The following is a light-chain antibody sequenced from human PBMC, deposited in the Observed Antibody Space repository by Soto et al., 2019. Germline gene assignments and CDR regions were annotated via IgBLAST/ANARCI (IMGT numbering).Light chain of an antibody. CDR3: QQYNSYSPMYT. CDR1: QSISSW. CDR2: DAS. Sequence: DIQMTQSPSTLSASVGDRVTITCRASQSISSWLAWYQQKPGKAPKLLIYDASSLESGVPSRFSGSGSGTEITLTDSSLQPDDFATYYCQQYNSYSPMYTFGQGTKLEIK. J-gene: IGKJ2*01. V-gene: IGKV1-5*01.